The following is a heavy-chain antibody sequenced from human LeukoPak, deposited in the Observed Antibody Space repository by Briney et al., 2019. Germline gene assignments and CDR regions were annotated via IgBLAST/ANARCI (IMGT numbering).Heavy chain of an antibody. V-gene: IGHV3-21*01. D-gene: IGHD3-22*01. CDR1: GFTFSNYN. CDR2: ISSSGNYI. Sequence: GGSLRLSCAASGFTFSNYNMNWVRQAPGKGLEWVSSISSSGNYIYYADSVKGRFTISRDNAKNSLYLQMNSLRAEDTAVYFCAREADSSYSSGYYFFDYWGQGTLVTVSS. CDR3: AREADSSYSSGYYFFDY. J-gene: IGHJ4*02.